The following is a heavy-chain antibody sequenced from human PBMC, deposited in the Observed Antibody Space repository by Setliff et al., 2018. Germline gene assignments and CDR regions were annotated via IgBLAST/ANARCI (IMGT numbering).Heavy chain of an antibody. CDR1: GHSLTSNH. Sequence: GASVKVSCKGSGHSLTSNHFHWGRQAPGKGLEWMGTINPNDGYTIYAPAFQGRVAMTTDTSTGTAYMELSGLTSADTAIYYCIVNMVRPVTGLDSWGPGTLVTVSS. V-gene: IGHV1-46*01. J-gene: IGHJ4*02. CDR2: INPNDGYT. D-gene: IGHD2-15*01. CDR3: IVNMVRPVTGLDS.